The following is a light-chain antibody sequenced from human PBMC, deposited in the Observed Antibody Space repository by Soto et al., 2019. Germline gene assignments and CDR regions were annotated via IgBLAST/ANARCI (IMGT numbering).Light chain of an antibody. Sequence: ELVLTQSPGTLSLSPGERATLSCRASQSVSSNLAWYQQKPGQAPRLLIYGASTRATGIPARFSGSGSGTEFTLTISSLQSEDLAVYYCQQYNNWPPWTVGQGTKVDIK. CDR1: QSVSSN. CDR2: GAS. V-gene: IGKV3-15*01. J-gene: IGKJ1*01. CDR3: QQYNNWPPWT.